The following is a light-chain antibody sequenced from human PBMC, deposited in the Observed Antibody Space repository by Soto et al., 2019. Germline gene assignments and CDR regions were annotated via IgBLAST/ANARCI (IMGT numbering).Light chain of an antibody. CDR1: SSDVGGYNF. Sequence: QSALTQPASVSGSPEQSITISCTGTSSDVGGYNFVSWFQQHPGKAPKLLIYDVNSRPSGVSDRFSGSKSGNTASLTISGLQAEDEADYYCSSYASSGTVVFGGGTKLTVL. V-gene: IGLV2-14*01. J-gene: IGLJ2*01. CDR3: SSYASSGTVV. CDR2: DVN.